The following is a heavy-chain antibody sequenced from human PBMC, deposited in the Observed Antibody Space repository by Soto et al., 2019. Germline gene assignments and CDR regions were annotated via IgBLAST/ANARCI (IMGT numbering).Heavy chain of an antibody. CDR2: IKSKTDGGTT. CDR3: TTDNYDFWSGPEPYYYYYYMDV. V-gene: IGHV3-15*01. Sequence: GGSLRLSCAASGFTFSNAWMSWVRQAPGKGLEWVGRIKSKTDGGTTDYAAPVKGRFTISRDDSKNTLYLQMNSLKTEDTAVYYCTTDNYDFWSGPEPYYYYYYMDVWGKGTTVTVSS. CDR1: GFTFSNAW. D-gene: IGHD3-3*01. J-gene: IGHJ6*03.